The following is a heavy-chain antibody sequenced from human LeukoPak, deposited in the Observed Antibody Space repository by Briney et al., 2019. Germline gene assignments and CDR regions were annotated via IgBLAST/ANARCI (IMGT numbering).Heavy chain of an antibody. CDR3: ARIRDGYNLFDY. CDR2: IYHSGST. Sequence: SQTLSLTCAVSGVSISSGGYSWSWIRQPPGKGLEWIGYIYHSGSTYYNPSLKSRVTISVDRSKNQFSLKLSSVTAADTAVYYCARIRDGYNLFDYWGQGTPVTVSS. J-gene: IGHJ4*02. CDR1: GVSISSGGYS. D-gene: IGHD5-24*01. V-gene: IGHV4-30-2*01.